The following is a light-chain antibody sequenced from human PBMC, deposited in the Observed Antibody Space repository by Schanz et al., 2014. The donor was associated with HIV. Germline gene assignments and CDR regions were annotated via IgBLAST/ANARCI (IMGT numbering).Light chain of an antibody. CDR2: GAS. J-gene: IGKJ5*01. CDR1: QSVSNNY. V-gene: IGKV3-20*01. Sequence: ETVLTQSPGTLSLSPGERATLSCRASQSVSNNYLAWYQQKAGQAPRLLIYGASTSATGIPDRFSGSGSGTDFTLTISRLEPEDFALYYCQQYDSSPITFGQGTRLEIK. CDR3: QQYDSSPIT.